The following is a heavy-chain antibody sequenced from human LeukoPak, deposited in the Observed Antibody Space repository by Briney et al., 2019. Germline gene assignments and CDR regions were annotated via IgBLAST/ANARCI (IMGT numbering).Heavy chain of an antibody. CDR3: AKESYGSGRFDY. J-gene: IGHJ4*02. V-gene: IGHV3-23*01. Sequence: GGSLRLSCSASGFTFNNYAMNWVRQAPGKGVEGVSSISGSGGSTYYADSVKGRFTISRDNSKNTLYLQMNSLRAEDTAVYYCAKESYGSGRFDYWGQGTLVTVSS. CDR2: ISGSGGST. D-gene: IGHD3-10*01. CDR1: GFTFNNYA.